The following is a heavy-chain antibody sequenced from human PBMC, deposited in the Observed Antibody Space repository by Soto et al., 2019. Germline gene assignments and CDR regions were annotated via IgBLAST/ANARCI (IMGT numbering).Heavy chain of an antibody. J-gene: IGHJ6*02. CDR1: GFTFSSYG. CDR3: ARDSPRGYSSSWYGVYYYYGMDV. D-gene: IGHD6-13*01. V-gene: IGHV3-33*01. Sequence: GGSLRLSCAASGFTFSSYGMHWVRQAPGKGLEWVAVIWYDGSNKYYADSVKGRFTISRDNSKNTLYLQMNSLRAEDTAVYYCARDSPRGYSSSWYGVYYYYGMDVWGQGTTVTVSS. CDR2: IWYDGSNK.